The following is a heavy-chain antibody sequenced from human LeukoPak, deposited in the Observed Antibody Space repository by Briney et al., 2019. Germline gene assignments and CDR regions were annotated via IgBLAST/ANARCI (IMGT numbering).Heavy chain of an antibody. CDR1: GFTFSSYA. CDR2: ISGSGGST. Sequence: GGSLRLSCAASGFTFSSYAMSWVRQAPGKGLEWVSAISGSGGSTYYADSVKGRFTISRDNSKNTLYLQMNSLRAEDTAVYYCAKDIAAGVYYYYGMDVWGQGTTVTVSS. V-gene: IGHV3-23*01. D-gene: IGHD6-6*01. CDR3: AKDIAAGVYYYYGMDV. J-gene: IGHJ6*02.